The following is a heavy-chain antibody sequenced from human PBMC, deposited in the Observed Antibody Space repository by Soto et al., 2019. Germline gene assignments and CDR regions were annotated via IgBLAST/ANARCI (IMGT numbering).Heavy chain of an antibody. CDR2: IYYSGST. CDR3: ARQSGGSYHYYYYGMDV. Sequence: SETLSLTCTVSGGSIRSNDHYWGWIRQPPGKGLEWIGSIYYSGSTYYNPSLKSRVTISVDTSKNQFSLKLSSVTAADTAVYYCARQSGGSYHYYYYGMDVWGQGTTVTVSS. J-gene: IGHJ6*02. CDR1: GGSIRSNDHY. D-gene: IGHD1-26*01. V-gene: IGHV4-39*01.